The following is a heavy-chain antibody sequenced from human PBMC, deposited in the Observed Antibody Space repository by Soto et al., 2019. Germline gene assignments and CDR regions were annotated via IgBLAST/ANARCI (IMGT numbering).Heavy chain of an antibody. CDR3: TSDSTQTFCAGGPGYSVLTKTHDS. J-gene: IGHJ1*01. D-gene: IGHD2-21*01. V-gene: IGHV3-15*01. CDR2: IKSKVAGGKT. Sequence: EVQLVESGGGLVKPGGSLRLSCAASGFTFNNGWMSWVRHAPGKGLEWVGRIKSKVAGGKTDYSAPVQGRFTMSRDDSKKPEHLQMTRLKTEETAVYYCTSDSTQTFCAGGPGYSVLTKTHDSGGQGTLITFSS. CDR1: GFTFNNGW.